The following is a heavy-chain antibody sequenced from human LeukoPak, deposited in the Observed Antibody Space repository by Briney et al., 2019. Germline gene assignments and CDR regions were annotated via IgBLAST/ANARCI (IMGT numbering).Heavy chain of an antibody. CDR2: IWYDGSNK. CDR1: GFTFSSYG. Sequence: PGRSLRLSCAASGFTFSSYGMHWVRQAPGKGLEWVAVIWYDGSNKYYADPVKGRFTISRDNSKNTLYLQMNSLRAEDTAVYYCARSVTGTNYFDYWGQGTLVTVSS. V-gene: IGHV3-33*01. D-gene: IGHD1-20*01. CDR3: ARSVTGTNYFDY. J-gene: IGHJ4*02.